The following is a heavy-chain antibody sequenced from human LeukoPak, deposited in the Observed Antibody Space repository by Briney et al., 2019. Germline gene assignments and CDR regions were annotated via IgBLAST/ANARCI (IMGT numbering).Heavy chain of an antibody. V-gene: IGHV4-59*08. J-gene: IGHJ4*03. CDR2: IYYSGST. CDR1: GGSISDYY. CDR3: ARLSSDYYDSSGYYAGDY. D-gene: IGHD3-22*01. Sequence: SETLSLTCTVSGGSISDYYWSWIRQPPGKGLEWIGYIYYSGSTTYNPSLKSRVTISVDTSKNQFSLKLTSVTAADTAVYYCARLSSDYYDSSGYYAGDYWGQGTTVTVSS.